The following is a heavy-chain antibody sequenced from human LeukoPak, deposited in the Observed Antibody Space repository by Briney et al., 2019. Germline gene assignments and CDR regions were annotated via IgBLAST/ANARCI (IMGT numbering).Heavy chain of an antibody. CDR1: GFTFTNFA. CDR2: IRSSGGST. J-gene: IGHJ3*02. D-gene: IGHD2-8*01. CDR3: ARDCTAPMLFDI. Sequence: GGSLRLSCAASGFTFTNFAMSWVRQAPGKGLEWVSAIRSSGGSTYYADSVKGRFTISRDNSKNTLYLQMSSLRAEDTAVYYCARDCTAPMLFDIWGQGTMVTVSS. V-gene: IGHV3-23*01.